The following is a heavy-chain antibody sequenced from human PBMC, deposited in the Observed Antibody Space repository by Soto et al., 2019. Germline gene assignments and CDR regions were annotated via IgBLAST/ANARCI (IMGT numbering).Heavy chain of an antibody. Sequence: QVQLVQSGAEVKRPGASVKVSSKATGYTFTSYGISWVRQAPGEGLEWMGWISAYTGNTNYAQKLQGRVTMTTDTSTSTAYMELRSLRSDDTAVYYCARSIAAAVDFDYWGQGTLVTVSS. D-gene: IGHD6-13*01. J-gene: IGHJ4*02. CDR3: ARSIAAAVDFDY. CDR2: ISAYTGNT. CDR1: GYTFTSYG. V-gene: IGHV1-18*01.